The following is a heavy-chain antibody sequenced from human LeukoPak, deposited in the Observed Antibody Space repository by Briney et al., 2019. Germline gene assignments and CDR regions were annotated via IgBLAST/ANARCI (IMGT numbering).Heavy chain of an antibody. CDR1: GDSVSNNSAD. CDR2: TYYRSKWYN. CDR3: ARRTPYYYIDV. V-gene: IGHV6-1*01. J-gene: IGHJ6*03. Sequence: SQTLSLTCAISGDSVSNNSADWSWIRQSPSKGLEWLGKTYYRSKWYNDYAVSVKSRITINPDTSKTQSSLELTSVTPEDKAVYYCARRTPYYYIDVWGQGTTVTVSS.